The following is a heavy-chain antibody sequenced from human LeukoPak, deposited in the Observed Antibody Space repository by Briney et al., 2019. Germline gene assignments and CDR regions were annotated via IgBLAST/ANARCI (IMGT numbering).Heavy chain of an antibody. CDR3: ARDQGFAYDLDAFNV. V-gene: IGHV3-11*01. CDR2: ISGNGRTI. CDR1: GFTLSDYY. J-gene: IGHJ3*01. D-gene: IGHD3-22*01. Sequence: GGSLRLSCAASGFTLSDYYMTWIRQAPGKGLEWVSYISGNGRTIYYADSVKGRFTISRDNTKTSLSLQMHSLRAEDTAVYCCARDQGFAYDLDAFNVWGQGTMVTVSS.